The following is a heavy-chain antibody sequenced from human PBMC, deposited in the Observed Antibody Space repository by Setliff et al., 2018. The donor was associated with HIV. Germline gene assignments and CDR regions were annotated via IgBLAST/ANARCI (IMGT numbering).Heavy chain of an antibody. CDR3: ASPGSGSYINWFGP. V-gene: IGHV3-53*01. D-gene: IGHD3-10*01. CDR1: GFTVSSNS. CDR2: IYSVGIT. J-gene: IGHJ5*02. Sequence: GGSLRLSCAASGFTVSSNSMSWVRQAPGKGLEWVSVIYSVGITYYTDSVKGRFTISRDNDKNSVHLQMTSLRAEDTAVYYCASPGSGSYINWFGPWGQGTLVTVSS.